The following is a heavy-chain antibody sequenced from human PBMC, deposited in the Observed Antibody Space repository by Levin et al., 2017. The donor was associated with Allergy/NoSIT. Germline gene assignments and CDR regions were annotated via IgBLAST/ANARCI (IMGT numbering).Heavy chain of an antibody. D-gene: IGHD4-11*01. Sequence: GGSLRLSCAASGFTFSSYEMNWVRQAPGKGLEWVSYISSSGSTIYYADSVKGRFTISRDNAKNSLYLQMNSLRAEDTAVYYCARPPYSNYKVYYYYGMDVWGQGTTVTVSS. J-gene: IGHJ6*02. CDR3: ARPPYSNYKVYYYYGMDV. V-gene: IGHV3-48*03. CDR2: ISSSGSTI. CDR1: GFTFSSYE.